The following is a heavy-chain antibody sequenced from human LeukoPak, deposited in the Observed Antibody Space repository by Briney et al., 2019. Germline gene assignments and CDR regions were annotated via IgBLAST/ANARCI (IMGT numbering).Heavy chain of an antibody. Sequence: SETLSLTCTVSGGSISSGDYYWSWIRQPPGKGLEWIGYIYYSGSTYYNPSLKSRVTISVDTSKNQFSLKLSSVTAADTAVYYCARMVRYCSSTSCYSFDYWGQGTLVTVSS. D-gene: IGHD2-2*01. J-gene: IGHJ4*02. CDR3: ARMVRYCSSTSCYSFDY. CDR1: GGSISSGDYY. V-gene: IGHV4-30-4*01. CDR2: IYYSGST.